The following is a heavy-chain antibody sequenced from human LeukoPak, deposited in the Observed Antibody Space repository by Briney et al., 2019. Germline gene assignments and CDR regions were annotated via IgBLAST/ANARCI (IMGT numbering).Heavy chain of an antibody. J-gene: IGHJ4*02. CDR2: TYYRSKWYN. CDR1: GDSDSSNSAA. D-gene: IGHD3-22*01. Sequence: SQTLSLTCAISGDSDSSNSAAWNWIRQSPSRGLEWLGRTYYRSKWYNDYAASVRSRITINPDTSNNQFALQLKSVTPEDTAVYYCARGDSGYIDYWGQGTLVTVSS. CDR3: ARGDSGYIDY. V-gene: IGHV6-1*01.